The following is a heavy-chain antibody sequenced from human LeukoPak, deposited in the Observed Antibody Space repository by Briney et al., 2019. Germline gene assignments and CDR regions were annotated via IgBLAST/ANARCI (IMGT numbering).Heavy chain of an antibody. V-gene: IGHV1-69*06. CDR1: GGTFSSYA. D-gene: IGHD5-18*01. CDR2: TITMSGTR. CDR3: ASDEKYVGKDMDTGSIDLYFYLDV. Sequence: SVKVSCKASGGTFSSYAISWVRQAPGQGLEWMGRTITMSGTRKYAQKFEGRVTITADKSTSYMELSNLRSEDTAVYYCASDEKYVGKDMDTGSIDLYFYLDVWGKGTTITVSS. J-gene: IGHJ6*03.